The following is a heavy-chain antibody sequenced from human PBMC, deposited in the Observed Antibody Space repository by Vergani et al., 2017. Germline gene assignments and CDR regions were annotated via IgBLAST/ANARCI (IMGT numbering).Heavy chain of an antibody. CDR3: ARDEYYYDSSGYYRVSAFDI. Sequence: EVQLVETGGGLIQPGGSLRLSCAASGFTVSSNYMSWVRPAPGKGLEWVSVIYSGGSTYYADSVKGRFTISSDNSKNTLYLQMNSLTAADTAVYYCARDEYYYDSSGYYRVSAFDIWGQGTMVTVSS. CDR2: IYSGGST. J-gene: IGHJ3*02. V-gene: IGHV3-53*02. D-gene: IGHD3-22*01. CDR1: GFTVSSNY.